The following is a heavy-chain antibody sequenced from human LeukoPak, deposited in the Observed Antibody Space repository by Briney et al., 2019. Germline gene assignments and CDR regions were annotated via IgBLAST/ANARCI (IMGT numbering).Heavy chain of an antibody. CDR3: ARDAVGATFDY. V-gene: IGHV1-46*01. Sequence: GASVKVSCKASGFTFTNYYMHWVRQAPGQGLEWMGLINPSGSSTNYAQKFRGRVTMTRDTSTTTVYMELSSLRSEDTAVYYCARDAVGATFDYWGQGTLVTVSS. CDR2: INPSGSST. J-gene: IGHJ4*02. CDR1: GFTFTNYY. D-gene: IGHD1-26*01.